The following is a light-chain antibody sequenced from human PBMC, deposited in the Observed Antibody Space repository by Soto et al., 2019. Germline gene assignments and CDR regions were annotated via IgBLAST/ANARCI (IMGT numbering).Light chain of an antibody. Sequence: EIQLTQSTSFLSPSIGESVTITCLASQVIRTSLAWYQVKPGKAPKLLIYAASTLESGVPSRFSATVSGTEFSLTITSLQPEDVATYYCQQLFDSPITLFQGTRLEIK. J-gene: IGKJ5*01. V-gene: IGKV1-9*01. CDR3: QQLFDSPIT. CDR1: QVIRTS. CDR2: AAS.